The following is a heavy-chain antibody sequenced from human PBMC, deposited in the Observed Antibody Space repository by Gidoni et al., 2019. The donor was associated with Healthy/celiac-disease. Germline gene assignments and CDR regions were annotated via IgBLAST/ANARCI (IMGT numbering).Heavy chain of an antibody. D-gene: IGHD5-12*01. CDR2: INHSGST. CDR3: ARGWVLVARGAHFDY. J-gene: IGHJ4*02. V-gene: IGHV4-34*01. CDR1: GGSCSGYY. Sequence: VQLQQWGAGLLKPSENLSSTCAVEGGSCSGYYWSWIRQPPGKGLEWIGEINHSGSTNYTPSLKSRVTISVDTSKNQFSLKLSSVTAADTAVYYCARGWVLVARGAHFDYWGQGTLVTVSS.